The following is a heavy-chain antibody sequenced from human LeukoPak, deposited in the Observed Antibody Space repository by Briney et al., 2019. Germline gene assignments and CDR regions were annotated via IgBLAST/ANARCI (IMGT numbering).Heavy chain of an antibody. CDR2: INHSGST. CDR3: ARGGGRFGELLHPNYFDY. J-gene: IGHJ4*02. V-gene: IGHV4-34*01. CDR1: GGSFSGYY. Sequence: PSETLSLTCAVYGGSFSGYYWSWIRQPPGKGLEWIGEINHSGSTNYSPSLKSRVTISVDTSKNQFSLKLSSVTAADTAVYYCARGGGRFGELLHPNYFDYWGQGTLVTVSS. D-gene: IGHD3-10*01.